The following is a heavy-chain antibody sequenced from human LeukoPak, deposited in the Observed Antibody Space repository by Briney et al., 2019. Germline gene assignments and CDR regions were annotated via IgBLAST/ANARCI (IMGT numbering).Heavy chain of an antibody. V-gene: IGHV4-4*09. D-gene: IGHD5-24*01. CDR3: ARRLDGYNDY. Sequence: SETLSLTCTVSGGSISSYYWSWIRQPPGKGLEWIGYIYTSGGTNYNPSLKSRVTISADTSKNQFSLKLSSVTAADTAVYYCARRLDGYNDYWGQGTLVTVPS. CDR2: IYTSGGT. J-gene: IGHJ4*02. CDR1: GGSISSYY.